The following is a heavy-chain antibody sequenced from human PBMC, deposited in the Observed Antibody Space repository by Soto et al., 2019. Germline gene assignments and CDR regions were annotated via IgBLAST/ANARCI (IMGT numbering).Heavy chain of an antibody. Sequence: QVQLVQSGAEMKQPGSSVKVSCKASGGTFSSYAISWVRQAPGQGLEWMGGIIPIFGTANYAQKFQGRVTITADESTSTAYMELSSLRSEDTAVYYCARGPRPEATIEYYDYWCQGTLLTVSS. CDR2: IIPIFGTA. CDR3: ARGPRPEATIEYYDY. J-gene: IGHJ4*02. V-gene: IGHV1-69*01. CDR1: GGTFSSYA. D-gene: IGHD1-26*01.